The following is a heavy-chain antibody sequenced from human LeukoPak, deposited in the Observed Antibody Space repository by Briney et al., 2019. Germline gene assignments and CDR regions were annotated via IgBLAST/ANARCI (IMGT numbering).Heavy chain of an antibody. J-gene: IGHJ4*02. D-gene: IGHD3-3*01. CDR2: LDLEDGEI. Sequence: ASVKVSCKVSGYRLTELSMHWVRQAPGEGLEWVGGLDLEDGEIVYAQKFQGRVTMTEDTSSDTAYMDLRSLRSEDTAVYYCATAFRNYDFWSGPGFDYWGQGTLVTVSS. V-gene: IGHV1-24*01. CDR1: GYRLTELS. CDR3: ATAFRNYDFWSGPGFDY.